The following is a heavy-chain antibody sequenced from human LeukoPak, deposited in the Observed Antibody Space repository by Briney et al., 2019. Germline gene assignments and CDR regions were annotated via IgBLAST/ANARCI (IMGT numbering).Heavy chain of an antibody. CDR1: GGSISSYY. J-gene: IGHJ5*02. V-gene: IGHV4-59*12. CDR2: IYYSGST. D-gene: IGHD3-3*01. CDR3: ARGRAYYDFWSGYYLGVWFDP. Sequence: SETLSLTCTVSGGSISSYYWSWIRQPPGKGLEWIGYIYYSGSTNYNPSLKSRVTISVDTSKNQFSLKLSSVTAADTAVYYCARGRAYYDFWSGYYLGVWFDPWGQGTLVTVSS.